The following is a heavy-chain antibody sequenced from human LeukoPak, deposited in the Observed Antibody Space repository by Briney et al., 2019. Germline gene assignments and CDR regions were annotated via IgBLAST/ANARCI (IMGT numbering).Heavy chain of an antibody. CDR1: GYTLTELS. D-gene: IGHD1/OR15-1a*01. Sequence: ASVKVSCKVSGYTLTELSMHWVRQAPGKGLEWMGGFDPEDGETIYAQKFQGRVTMTGDTSTDTAYMELRSLRSDDTAVYYCARGSPRWNTYYFDYWGQGTLVTVSS. CDR3: ARGSPRWNTYYFDY. V-gene: IGHV1-24*01. J-gene: IGHJ4*02. CDR2: FDPEDGET.